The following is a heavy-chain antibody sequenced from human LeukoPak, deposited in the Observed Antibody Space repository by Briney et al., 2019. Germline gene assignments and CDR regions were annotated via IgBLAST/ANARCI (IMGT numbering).Heavy chain of an antibody. CDR2: INTNTGNP. J-gene: IGHJ5*02. CDR3: ARDRYCSSTSCYRRPNWFDP. D-gene: IGHD2-2*01. Sequence: ASVKVSCKASGYTFTGYYMHWVRQAPGQGLEWMGWINTNTGNPTYAQGFTGRFVFSLDTSVSTAYLQISSLKAEDTAVYYCARDRYCSSTSCYRRPNWFDPWGQGTLVTVSS. CDR1: GYTFTGYY. V-gene: IGHV7-4-1*02.